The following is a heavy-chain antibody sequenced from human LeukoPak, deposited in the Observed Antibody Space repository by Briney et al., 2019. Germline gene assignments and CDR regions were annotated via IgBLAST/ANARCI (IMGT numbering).Heavy chain of an antibody. CDR1: GFTFSSYA. J-gene: IGHJ4*02. CDR3: TTELVVPAVGVPNIDY. CDR2: ISGSGGST. V-gene: IGHV3-23*01. D-gene: IGHD2-2*01. Sequence: GGSLRLSCAASGFTFSSYAMSWVRQAPGKGLEWVSGISGSGGSTYYADSVKGRFTISRDNSKNTLYLQLNSLRAEDTAVYYCTTELVVPAVGVPNIDYWGQGTLVTVSS.